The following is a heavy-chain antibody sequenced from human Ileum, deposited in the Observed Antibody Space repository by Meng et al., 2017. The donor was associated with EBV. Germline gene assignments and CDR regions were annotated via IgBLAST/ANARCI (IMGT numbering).Heavy chain of an antibody. CDR2: IDNDGTTT. J-gene: IGHJ4*02. Sequence: EVHLVWPGGGLFQPGGSMRLVCAASGFSFSSYWMHWVCQAPGKGLVWVSHIDNDGTTTNYADSVKGRFTVSRDNAKSTLDLQMNSLRVDDTGVYFCVRDSPHANFDYWGQGALVTVSS. V-gene: IGHV3-74*01. D-gene: IGHD2-8*01. CDR3: VRDSPHANFDY. CDR1: GFSFSSYW.